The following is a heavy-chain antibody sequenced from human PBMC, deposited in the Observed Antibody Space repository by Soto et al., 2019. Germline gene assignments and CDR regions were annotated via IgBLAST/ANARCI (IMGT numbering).Heavy chain of an antibody. Sequence: ASVKVSCKSSGGTFSSYTISWVRQAPGQGLEWMGRIIPILGIANYAQKFQGRVTITADKSTSTAYMELSSLRSEDTAVYYCARDLPTDLYCTNGVCYPDYWGQGTLVTVSS. V-gene: IGHV1-69*04. CDR3: ARDLPTDLYCTNGVCYPDY. J-gene: IGHJ4*02. CDR2: IIPILGIA. CDR1: GGTFSSYT. D-gene: IGHD2-8*01.